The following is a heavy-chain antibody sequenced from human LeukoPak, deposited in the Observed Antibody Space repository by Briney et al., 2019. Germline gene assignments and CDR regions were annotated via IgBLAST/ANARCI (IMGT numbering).Heavy chain of an antibody. J-gene: IGHJ5*02. Sequence: SETLSLTCAVYGGSFSGYYWSWIRQPPGKGLEWIGEINHSGSTNYNPSLKSRVTISVDTSKNQFSLKLSSVTAADTAVYYCARGLRITIFGVAKQGWFDPWGQGTLVTVSS. CDR2: INHSGST. CDR1: GGSFSGYY. D-gene: IGHD3-3*01. CDR3: ARGLRITIFGVAKQGWFDP. V-gene: IGHV4-34*01.